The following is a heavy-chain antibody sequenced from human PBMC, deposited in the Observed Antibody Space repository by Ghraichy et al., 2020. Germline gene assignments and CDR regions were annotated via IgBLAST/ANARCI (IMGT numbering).Heavy chain of an antibody. J-gene: IGHJ4*02. CDR1: GFTFSSHD. V-gene: IGHV3-13*01. Sequence: GGSLRLSCAASGFTFSSHDMHWVRQVTGEGLEWVSAIGSAGDTYYAVSVKGRFTISRENAKNSLYLHMNSLRAGDTAVYYCARVSAGGTLDYWGQGALVTVSS. CDR2: IGSAGDT. D-gene: IGHD6-13*01. CDR3: ARVSAGGTLDY.